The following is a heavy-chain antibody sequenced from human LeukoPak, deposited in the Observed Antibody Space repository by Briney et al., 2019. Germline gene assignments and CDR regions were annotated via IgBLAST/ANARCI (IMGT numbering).Heavy chain of an antibody. Sequence: SETLSLTCTVSVGSISSSSYSWRWIRQPPGKGLEWIGSIYCSGTTYYNPSLKSRVTISVDTSKMQFSLKLSSVAATDTAVCFCARLPFDCWSGYTPPYFDSWGQGTLVTVSS. J-gene: IGHJ4*02. V-gene: IGHV4-39*01. CDR1: VGSISSSSYS. CDR3: ARLPFDCWSGYTPPYFDS. CDR2: IYCSGTT. D-gene: IGHD3-3*01.